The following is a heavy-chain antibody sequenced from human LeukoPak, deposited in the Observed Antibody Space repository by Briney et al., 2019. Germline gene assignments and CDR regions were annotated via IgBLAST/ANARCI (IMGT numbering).Heavy chain of an antibody. CDR1: GGSISSSNW. Sequence: SGTLSLTCAVSGGSISSSNWWNWVRQPPGKGLEWIGEISHSGSTNYNPSLKSRVTISVDKSKNQFSLKLSSVTAADTAVYYCARSSSWYSLLFYFDYWGQGTLVTVSS. V-gene: IGHV4-4*02. D-gene: IGHD6-13*01. CDR2: ISHSGST. J-gene: IGHJ4*02. CDR3: ARSSSWYSLLFYFDY.